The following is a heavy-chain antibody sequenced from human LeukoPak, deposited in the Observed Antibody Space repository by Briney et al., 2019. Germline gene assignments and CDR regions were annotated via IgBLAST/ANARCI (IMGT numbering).Heavy chain of an antibody. V-gene: IGHV4-59*08. Sequence: SETLSLTCTVSGGSISSYYWSWIRQPPGKGLEWIGYIYYSGSTNYNPSLKSRVTISVDTSKNQFSLKLSSVTAADTAVYYCVRQLHYGSGSYYLPWFDPWGQGTLVTVSS. CDR3: VRQLHYGSGSYYLPWFDP. CDR1: GGSISSYY. CDR2: IYYSGST. J-gene: IGHJ5*02. D-gene: IGHD3-10*01.